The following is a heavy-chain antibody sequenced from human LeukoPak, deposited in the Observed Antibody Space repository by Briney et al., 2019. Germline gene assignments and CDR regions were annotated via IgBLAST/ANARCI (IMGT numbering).Heavy chain of an antibody. D-gene: IGHD3-3*01. CDR2: ISAYNGNT. Sequence: GASVKVSCKXSGYTFTSYGISWVRQAPRQGLEWMGRISAYNGNTNYAQKLQGRVTMTTDTSTSTAYMELRSLRSDDTAVYYCATGITIFGVVPTHLNYWGQGTLVTVSS. CDR1: GYTFTSYG. CDR3: ATGITIFGVVPTHLNY. V-gene: IGHV1-18*01. J-gene: IGHJ4*02.